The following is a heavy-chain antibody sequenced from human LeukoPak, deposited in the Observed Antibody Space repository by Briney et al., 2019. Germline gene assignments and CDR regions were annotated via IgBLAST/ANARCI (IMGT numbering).Heavy chain of an antibody. Sequence: PSETLSLTCTVSDGSIGTYYWSWIRQPPGKGLEWIGYIYYSGSTDCNPSIKGRVTISVDTSKNQFSLKLSSVTAADTAVYYCARNLYDSSGSMGIYTFDYWGQGTLVTVSS. J-gene: IGHJ4*02. CDR3: ARNLYDSSGSMGIYTFDY. CDR1: DGSIGTYY. D-gene: IGHD3-22*01. V-gene: IGHV4-59*01. CDR2: IYYSGST.